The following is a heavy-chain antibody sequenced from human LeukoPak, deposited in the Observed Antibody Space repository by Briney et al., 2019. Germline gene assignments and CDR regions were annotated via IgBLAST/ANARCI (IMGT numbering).Heavy chain of an antibody. Sequence: VASVKVSCKTSGGTFSSHVISWVRQAPGQGFEWMGGIIPIFGTANYAQKFQGRVTITADKFTNKVYMELSSLRSDDTAIYFCARVNGYCSSISCFLDYWGQGTLVTVSS. J-gene: IGHJ4*02. V-gene: IGHV1-69*06. D-gene: IGHD2-2*01. CDR1: GGTFSSHV. CDR2: IIPIFGTA. CDR3: ARVNGYCSSISCFLDY.